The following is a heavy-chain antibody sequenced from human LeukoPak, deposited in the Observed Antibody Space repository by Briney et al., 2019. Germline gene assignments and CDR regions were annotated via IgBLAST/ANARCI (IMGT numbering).Heavy chain of an antibody. D-gene: IGHD3-22*01. CDR2: IKTDGSEK. V-gene: IGHV3-7*01. CDR3: ATYSSLNRREFQY. Sequence: GGSLRLSCAASGFTFSSYPMGWVRQAPGKGLQWVANIKTDGSEKYYVDSVKGRFTISRDNAKNSLYLQMNSLRAEDTAVYYCATYSSLNRREFQYWGQGTLLTVSS. CDR1: GFTFSSYP. J-gene: IGHJ1*01.